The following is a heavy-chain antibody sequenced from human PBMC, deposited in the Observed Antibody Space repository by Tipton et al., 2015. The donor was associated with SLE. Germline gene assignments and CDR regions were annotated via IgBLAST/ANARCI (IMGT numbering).Heavy chain of an antibody. V-gene: IGHV4-39*01. CDR2: IFYSGST. D-gene: IGHD5-24*01. Sequence: TLSLTCTVSGGSISSSSYYWGWIRQPPGKGLEWIGTIFYSGSTYYNPSLKSRVTISVDTPKNQFSLKLSSVTAADTAVYYCASLDGHDAFDIWGLGTMVTVSS. CDR3: ASLDGHDAFDI. J-gene: IGHJ3*02. CDR1: GGSISSSSYY.